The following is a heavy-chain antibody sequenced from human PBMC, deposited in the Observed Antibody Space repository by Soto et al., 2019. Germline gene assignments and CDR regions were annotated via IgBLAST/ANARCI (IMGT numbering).Heavy chain of an antibody. CDR1: GYTFTSYG. D-gene: IGHD3-22*01. CDR3: ARVSDFYYETDYGMDV. J-gene: IGHJ6*02. V-gene: IGHV1-18*01. CDR2: ISAYKGNT. Sequence: QVQLVQSGAEVKKPGASVKVSCKASGYTFTSYGISWVRQAPGQGLEWMGWISAYKGNTNYAQKLQGRVTMTTDTSTSPAYMELRSLRSDDTAVYYCARVSDFYYETDYGMDVWGQGTTVTVSS.